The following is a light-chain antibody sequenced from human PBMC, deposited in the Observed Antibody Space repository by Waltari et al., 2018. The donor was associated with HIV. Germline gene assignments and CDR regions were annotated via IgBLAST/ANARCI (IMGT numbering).Light chain of an antibody. J-gene: IGLJ1*01. Sequence: QSALTQPASVSGSPGQSITISCTGTSSDVGGYHYCSWSQQHPGKAPKLMIYEVSNRPSGVSNRFSGSNSGNTASLTISGLQADDEADYYCSSYTSSSTSHVFGTGTKVTVL. V-gene: IGLV2-14*01. CDR2: EVS. CDR3: SSYTSSSTSHV. CDR1: SSDVGGYHY.